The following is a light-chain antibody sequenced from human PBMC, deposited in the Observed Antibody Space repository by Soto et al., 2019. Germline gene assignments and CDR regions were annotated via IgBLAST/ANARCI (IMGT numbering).Light chain of an antibody. J-gene: IGKJ1*01. CDR1: QSVSSNY. CDR2: SAS. Sequence: ESVLTQSPGTLSLSPGERATLSCRASQSVSSNYLAWYQQKPGQAPRLLIYSASTRATGIPDRFSGSGSGTDFTLTISRLEPEDSAVYYCQQYGSSPTWTFGQGTKVDIK. CDR3: QQYGSSPTWT. V-gene: IGKV3-20*01.